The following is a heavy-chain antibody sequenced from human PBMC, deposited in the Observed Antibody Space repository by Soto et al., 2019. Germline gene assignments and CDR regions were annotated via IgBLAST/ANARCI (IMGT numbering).Heavy chain of an antibody. J-gene: IGHJ3*02. CDR2: ISYDGSNK. Sequence: GGSLRLSCAASGFTFSSYGMHWVRQAPGKGLEWVAVISYDGSNKYYADSVKGRFTISRDNSKNTLYLQMNSLRAEDTAVYYCAKDGPFYYYDSSGYHDAFDIWGQGTMVTVSS. V-gene: IGHV3-30*18. D-gene: IGHD3-22*01. CDR3: AKDGPFYYYDSSGYHDAFDI. CDR1: GFTFSSYG.